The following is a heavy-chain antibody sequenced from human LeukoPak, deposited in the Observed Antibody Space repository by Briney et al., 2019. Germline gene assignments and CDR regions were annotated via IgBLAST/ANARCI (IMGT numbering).Heavy chain of an antibody. V-gene: IGHV4-38-2*02. Sequence: KPSETLSLTCAVSGYSISSGYYWGWIRQPPGKGLEWIGSIYHSGSTYYNPSLKSRVTISVGTSKNQFSLKLSSVTAADTAVYYCARDGGYCSGGSCYYYYGMDVWGKGTTVTVSS. CDR1: GYSISSGYY. D-gene: IGHD2-15*01. J-gene: IGHJ6*04. CDR3: ARDGGYCSGGSCYYYYGMDV. CDR2: IYHSGST.